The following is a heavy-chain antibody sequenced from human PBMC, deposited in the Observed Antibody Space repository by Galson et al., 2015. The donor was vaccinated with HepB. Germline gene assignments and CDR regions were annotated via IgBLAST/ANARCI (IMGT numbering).Heavy chain of an antibody. CDR3: ARDRPHGDGYNSGDY. D-gene: IGHD5-24*01. V-gene: IGHV1-18*04. Sequence: SVKVSCKASGYTFTSYGISWVRQAPGQGLEWMGWISAYNGNTNYAQKLQGRVTMTTDTSTSTAYMELRSLRSDDTAMYYCARDRPHGDGYNSGDYWGQGTLVTVSS. CDR2: ISAYNGNT. CDR1: GYTFTSYG. J-gene: IGHJ4*02.